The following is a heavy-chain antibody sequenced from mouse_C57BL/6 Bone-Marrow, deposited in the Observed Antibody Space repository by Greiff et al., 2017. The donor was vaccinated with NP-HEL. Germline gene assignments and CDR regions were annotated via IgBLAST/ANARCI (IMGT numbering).Heavy chain of an antibody. CDR1: GYTFTDYY. CDR3: ARSEDYYGSSYGY. V-gene: IGHV1-26*01. D-gene: IGHD1-1*01. CDR2: INPNNGGT. Sequence: EVQLQQSGPELVKPGASVKISCKASGYTFTDYYMNWVKQSHGKSLEWIGDINPNNGGTSYNQKFKGKATLTVDKSSSTAYMELRSLTSEDSAVYYCARSEDYYGSSYGYWGQGTTLTVSS. J-gene: IGHJ2*01.